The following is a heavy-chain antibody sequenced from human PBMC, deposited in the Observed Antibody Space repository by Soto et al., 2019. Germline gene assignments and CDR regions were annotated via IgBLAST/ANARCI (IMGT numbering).Heavy chain of an antibody. CDR1: GYTFTSYG. D-gene: IGHD3-9*01. J-gene: IGHJ4*02. Sequence: QVQLVQSGAEVKKPGASVKVSCKASGYTFTSYGISRVRQAPGQGLEWMGWISAYNGNTNYAQKLQGRVTMTTDTSTSTAYMELRSXXXXXXXXXXXARDPGFRSDYWGQGTLVTVSS. CDR2: ISAYNGNT. V-gene: IGHV1-18*01. CDR3: ARDPGFRSDY.